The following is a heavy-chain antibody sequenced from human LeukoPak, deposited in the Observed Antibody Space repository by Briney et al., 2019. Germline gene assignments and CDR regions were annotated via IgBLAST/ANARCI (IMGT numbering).Heavy chain of an antibody. Sequence: ASVKVSCKASGYTFTSYTIHWVRQAPGQGLEWMGWISAYNGNTNYAQKLQGRVTMTTDTSTSTAYMELRSLRSDDTAVYYCARDRGPLMVRGVITHDYWGQGTLVTVSS. CDR1: GYTFTSYT. D-gene: IGHD3-10*01. CDR3: ARDRGPLMVRGVITHDY. J-gene: IGHJ4*02. V-gene: IGHV1-18*01. CDR2: ISAYNGNT.